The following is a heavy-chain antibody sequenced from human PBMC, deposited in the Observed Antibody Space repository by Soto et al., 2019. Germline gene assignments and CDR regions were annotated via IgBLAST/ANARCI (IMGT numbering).Heavy chain of an antibody. J-gene: IGHJ4*02. Sequence: QVQLVESGGGVVQPGRSLRLSCVASGFAFSSYGMEWVRQAPGKGLEWVAVIWYDGSNKYYGDSVKGRFTISRDNSKNTLYLQMNSLKIEDTAVYYGARGHTDSWASLDYWGQGTLVTVSS. D-gene: IGHD6-13*01. V-gene: IGHV3-33*01. CDR3: ARGHTDSWASLDY. CDR1: GFAFSSYG. CDR2: IWYDGSNK.